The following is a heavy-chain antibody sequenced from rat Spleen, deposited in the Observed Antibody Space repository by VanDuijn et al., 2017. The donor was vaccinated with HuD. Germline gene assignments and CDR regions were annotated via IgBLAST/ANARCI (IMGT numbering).Heavy chain of an antibody. CDR2: IDTDGSRT. D-gene: IGHD4-3*01. CDR1: GFTFNRYW. J-gene: IGHJ2*01. V-gene: IGHV5-58*01. CDR3: AVSGYGY. Sequence: EVQLVETGGGLVQPGRSLKLSCVASGFTFNRYWMYWVRQAPGKGLEWVSSIDTDGSRTYYPDSVSGRFTISRDNAENTAYLQMDSLRSEDTATYYCAVSGYGYWGQGVMVTVSS.